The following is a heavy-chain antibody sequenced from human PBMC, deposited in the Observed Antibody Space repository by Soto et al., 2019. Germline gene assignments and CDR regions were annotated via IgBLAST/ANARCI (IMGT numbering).Heavy chain of an antibody. V-gene: IGHV1-69*01. Sequence: QVQLVQSGAEVKKPGSSVKVSCKASGGTFSSYAISWVRQAPGQGLEWMGGIIPIFGTANYAQKFQVRVTITSDESTGTAYMELSSLRSEDTAVYYCASGIYYYDSSEWGQGYGMDVWGQGTTVTVSS. D-gene: IGHD3-22*01. CDR1: GGTFSSYA. J-gene: IGHJ6*02. CDR3: ASGIYYYDSSEWGQGYGMDV. CDR2: IIPIFGTA.